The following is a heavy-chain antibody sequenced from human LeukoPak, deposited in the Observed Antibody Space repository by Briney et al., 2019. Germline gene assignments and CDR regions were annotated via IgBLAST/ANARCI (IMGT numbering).Heavy chain of an antibody. CDR3: AGLVGRYSSGLYYYYFDY. D-gene: IGHD3-22*01. CDR2: MYLSGTT. CDR1: GDSINSLDL. V-gene: IGHV4-4*02. J-gene: IGHJ4*02. Sequence: ASGTLSLTCTVSGDSINSLDLWSWVRQPPGQGLEWIGEMYLSGTTHSNPSVKSRVTISIDKSKNQFFLNLSSVTAADTAVYYCAGLVGRYSSGLYYYYFDYWGQGTLVTVSS.